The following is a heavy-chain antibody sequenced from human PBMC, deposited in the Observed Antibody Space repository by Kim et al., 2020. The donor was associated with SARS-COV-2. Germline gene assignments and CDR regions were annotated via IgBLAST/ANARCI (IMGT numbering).Heavy chain of an antibody. Sequence: GGSLRLSCAASGFTFSSYAMSWVRQAPGKGLEWVSAISGSGGSTYYADSVKGRFTISRDNSKNTLYLQMNSLRAEDTAVYYCAKERPESYYYDSRLLDYWGQGTLVTVSS. CDR1: GFTFSSYA. D-gene: IGHD3-22*01. J-gene: IGHJ4*02. V-gene: IGHV3-23*01. CDR2: ISGSGGST. CDR3: AKERPESYYYDSRLLDY.